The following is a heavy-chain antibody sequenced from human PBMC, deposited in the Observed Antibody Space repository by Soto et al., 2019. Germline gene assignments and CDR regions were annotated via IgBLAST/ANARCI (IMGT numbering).Heavy chain of an antibody. V-gene: IGHV1-18*01. Sequence: QVQLVQSGAEVKKPGASVKVSCKASGYTFPNYVISWVRQAPGHGLEGMGWISAYNGNTKYAQKLQGRVTMTTDTSTSTASMELMSLRSDDTAMYYCARDTPPPDYWGQGTLVTVSS. CDR3: ARDTPPPDY. CDR2: ISAYNGNT. CDR1: GYTFPNYV. J-gene: IGHJ4*02.